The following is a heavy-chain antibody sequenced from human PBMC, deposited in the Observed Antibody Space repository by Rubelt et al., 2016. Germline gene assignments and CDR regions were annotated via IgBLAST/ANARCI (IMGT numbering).Heavy chain of an antibody. V-gene: IGHV4-59*12. D-gene: IGHD2-21*01. CDR1: GGSISSYY. J-gene: IGHJ4*02. CDR3: ATLFCGGDCRFDY. Sequence: QVQLQESGPGLVKPSETLSLTCTVSGGSISSYYWSWIRQPPGKGLEWIGYIYYSGSTNYNPSLKSRVTISVDTSKNQFSLKLSSVTTADTAVYYCATLFCGGDCRFDYWGQGTLVTVSS. CDR2: IYYSGST.